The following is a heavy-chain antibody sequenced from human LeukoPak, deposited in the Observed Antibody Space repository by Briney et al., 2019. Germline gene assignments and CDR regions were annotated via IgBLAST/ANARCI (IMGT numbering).Heavy chain of an antibody. CDR2: INHSGST. CDR3: ARRYYYYNYYMDV. CDR1: GGSFSGYY. V-gene: IGHV4-34*01. J-gene: IGHJ6*03. Sequence: PSETLSLTCAVYGGSFSGYYWSWIRQPPGKGLEWIGEINHSGSTNYNPSLKSRVTISVDTSKNQFSLKLTSVTAADTAVYYCARRYYYYNYYMDVWGKGTTVTISS.